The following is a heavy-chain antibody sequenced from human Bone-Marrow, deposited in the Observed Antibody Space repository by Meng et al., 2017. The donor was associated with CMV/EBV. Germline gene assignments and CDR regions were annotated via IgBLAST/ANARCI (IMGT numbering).Heavy chain of an antibody. D-gene: IGHD2-2*01. J-gene: IGHJ4*02. CDR3: AKGVRCSSTSCSPYGLFDY. CDR1: GFTFSSYA. CDR2: ISGSGGST. Sequence: GESLKISCAASGFTFSSYAMSWVRQAPGKGLEWVSAISGSGGSTYYADSVKGRFTISRDNSKNTLYLQMNSLRAEDTAVYYCAKGVRCSSTSCSPYGLFDYWGQGTRVTVSS. V-gene: IGHV3-23*01.